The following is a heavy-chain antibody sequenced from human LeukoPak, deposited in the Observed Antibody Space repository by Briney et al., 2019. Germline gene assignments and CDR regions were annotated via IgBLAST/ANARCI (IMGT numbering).Heavy chain of an antibody. J-gene: IGHJ2*01. CDR3: ARDPRTIVGASYWYFDL. D-gene: IGHD1-26*01. CDR1: GAAVSSYY. Sequence: PSETLSLTCTVSGAAVSSYYWSWIRQPPGKGLEWIGFIYYSGSTNYDPSLKSRVTMSVDTSKNQFSLKLNSVTAADAAVYYCARDPRTIVGASYWYFDLWGRGALVTVSS. CDR2: IYYSGST. V-gene: IGHV4-59*02.